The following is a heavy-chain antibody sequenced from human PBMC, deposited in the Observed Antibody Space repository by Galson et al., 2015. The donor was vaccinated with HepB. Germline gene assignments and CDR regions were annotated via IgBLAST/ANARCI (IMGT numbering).Heavy chain of an antibody. CDR3: ARIMTTVTGYCYGMDV. Sequence: PALVKPTQTLTLTCAFSGFSPSTSGMCVSWIRQPPGKALEWLARIDWDDDKYYSTSLKTRLTISKDTSKNQVVLTMTNMDPVDTATYYCARIMTTVTGYCYGMDVWGQGTTVTVSS. CDR2: IDWDDDK. D-gene: IGHD4-17*01. V-gene: IGHV2-70*11. CDR1: GFSPSTSGMC. J-gene: IGHJ6*02.